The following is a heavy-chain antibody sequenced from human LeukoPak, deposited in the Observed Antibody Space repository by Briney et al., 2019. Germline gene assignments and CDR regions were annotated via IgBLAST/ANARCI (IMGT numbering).Heavy chain of an antibody. D-gene: IGHD1-26*01. Sequence: PGGSLRLSCAASGFTFRTSGMNWVRQAPGKGREWVSYISSSGTTISYAQSVKGRFTTTRDNAQNSLTLHMNTLTADDTAVYYCAKDGGTHFDPWGQGTLVTVSS. J-gene: IGHJ5*02. CDR2: ISSSGTTI. V-gene: IGHV3-48*01. CDR1: GFTFRTSG. CDR3: AKDGGTHFDP.